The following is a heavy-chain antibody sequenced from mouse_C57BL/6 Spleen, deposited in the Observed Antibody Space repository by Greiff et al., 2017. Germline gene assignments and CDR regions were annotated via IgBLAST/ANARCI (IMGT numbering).Heavy chain of an antibody. CDR2: IYPIDGST. Sequence: VQVVESGPELVQPGASVKLSCTASGYTFTSYDITWVKQRPGQGLEWIGWIYPIDGSTKYNEKFKGQATLTVDTSASTAYMELHSLTSEDSAVYYCATLTGTYFDDWGQGTTLTVAS. V-gene: IGHV1-85*01. CDR1: GYTFTSYD. J-gene: IGHJ2*01. D-gene: IGHD4-1*01. CDR3: ATLTGTYFDD.